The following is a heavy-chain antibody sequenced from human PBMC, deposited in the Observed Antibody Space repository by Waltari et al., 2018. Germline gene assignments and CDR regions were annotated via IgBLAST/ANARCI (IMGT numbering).Heavy chain of an antibody. CDR2: INHRGCT. J-gene: IGHJ4*02. Sequence: QVQLQQWGAGLLKPSETLSLTCAVYGGSFSGYYWSWIRQPPGKGLEWIGEINHRGCTNYNPSLKSGVTISVDTSKNQFSLKRSSVTAADTAVYYCARMSTTVTTFDYWGQGTLVTVSS. CDR1: GGSFSGYY. CDR3: ARMSTTVTTFDY. V-gene: IGHV4-34*01. D-gene: IGHD4-17*01.